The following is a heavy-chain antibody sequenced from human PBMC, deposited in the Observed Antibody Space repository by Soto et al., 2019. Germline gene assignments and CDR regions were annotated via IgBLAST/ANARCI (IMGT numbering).Heavy chain of an antibody. J-gene: IGHJ4*02. CDR3: AILGTYYFDNSDNYFDF. D-gene: IGHD3-22*01. CDR2: INAGNGNT. V-gene: IGHV1-3*01. Sequence: ASVKVSCKASRYSLTRYSRHWVRQAPGQRLEWMGWINAGNGNTKFSQKFQGRVTITRDTSASTAYMELRGLRSEDTAVYYCAILGTYYFDNSDNYFDFWGQGTLVTVS. CDR1: RYSLTRYS.